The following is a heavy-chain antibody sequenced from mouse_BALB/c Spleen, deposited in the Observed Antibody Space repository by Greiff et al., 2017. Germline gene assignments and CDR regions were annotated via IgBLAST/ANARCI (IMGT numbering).Heavy chain of an antibody. J-gene: IGHJ4*01. V-gene: IGHV1-7*01. CDR2: INPSTGYT. Sequence: QVQLQQSGAELAKPGASVKMSCKASGYTFTSYWMHWVKQRPGQGLEWIGYINPSTGYTEYNQKFKDKATLTVDKSSSTAYMQLSSPTSEDSAVYYCARGRAYAMDYWGQGTSVTVSS. CDR3: ARGRAYAMDY. CDR1: GYTFTSYW.